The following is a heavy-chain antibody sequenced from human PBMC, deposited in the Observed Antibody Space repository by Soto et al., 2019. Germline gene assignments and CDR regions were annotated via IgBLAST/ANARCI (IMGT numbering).Heavy chain of an antibody. CDR1: GFTFSTYA. V-gene: IGHV3-23*01. D-gene: IGHD3-10*02. Sequence: GGSLRLSCEASGFTFSTYAMSWVRQAPGEGLEWISTISGRGGATYYADSVRGRFAISRDNSKNTLYIQMNSLRADDTAVYYCAKDHSGPHIHDVLHIWGPAPMV. CDR3: AKDHSGPHIHDVLHI. J-gene: IGHJ3*02. CDR2: ISGRGGAT.